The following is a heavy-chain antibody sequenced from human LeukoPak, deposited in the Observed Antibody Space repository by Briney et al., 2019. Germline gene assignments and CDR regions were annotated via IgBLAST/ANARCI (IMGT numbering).Heavy chain of an antibody. CDR3: ARLSTATPHAFDI. CDR2: ICYSGST. Sequence: ETLSLTCTVSGGSISSSSYYWGWIRQPPGKGLEWIGSICYSGSTYYNPSLKSRVTISVDTSKNQFSLKLSSVTAADTAVYYCARLSTATPHAFDIWGQGTMVTVSS. CDR1: GGSISSSSYY. V-gene: IGHV4-39*01. J-gene: IGHJ3*02. D-gene: IGHD4-17*01.